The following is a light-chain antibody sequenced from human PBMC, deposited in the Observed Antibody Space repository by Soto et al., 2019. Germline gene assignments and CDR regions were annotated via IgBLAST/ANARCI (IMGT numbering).Light chain of an antibody. CDR2: DVS. V-gene: IGLV2-11*01. J-gene: IGLJ2*01. CDR3: CSYAGNSVV. Sequence: QSALTQPRSVSGSPGQSVTISCTGNSNDVGGSYFVSWYHQRPGKAPKLIIFDVSKRPPGVPNRFSGSKSGNTASLTISGLQTEDEADYYCCSYAGNSVVFGGGTKVTVL. CDR1: SNDVGGSYF.